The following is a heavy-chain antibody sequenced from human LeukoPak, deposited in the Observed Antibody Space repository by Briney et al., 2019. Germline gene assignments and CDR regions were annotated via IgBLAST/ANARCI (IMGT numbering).Heavy chain of an antibody. CDR1: GYTFTNYY. J-gene: IGHJ4*02. Sequence: ASVTVSCKASGYTFTNYYMHWVRRAPGQGLEWMGIINPNGGGTTYSQKFQGRVTMTRDTSTTTVYMELSSLTFEDTAVYYCARSLATVTTGASYWGQGTLVTVSS. CDR3: ARSLATVTTGASY. CDR2: INPNGGGT. D-gene: IGHD4-17*01. V-gene: IGHV1-46*01.